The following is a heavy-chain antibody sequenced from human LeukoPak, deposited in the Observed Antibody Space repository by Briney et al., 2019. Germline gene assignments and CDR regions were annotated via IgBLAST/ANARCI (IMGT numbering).Heavy chain of an antibody. CDR2: ISYDESQK. Sequence: GGSLRLSCAASGFTLSSFTMHWVRHNPGKGLEWVAVISYDESQKWYADSVKGRFTISRDISKNTLYLQMNSLRAEDTAVYYCARGLEYSGYDLRGFDIWGQGTMVTVSS. J-gene: IGHJ3*02. CDR3: ARGLEYSGYDLRGFDI. CDR1: GFTLSSFT. V-gene: IGHV3-30-3*01. D-gene: IGHD5-12*01.